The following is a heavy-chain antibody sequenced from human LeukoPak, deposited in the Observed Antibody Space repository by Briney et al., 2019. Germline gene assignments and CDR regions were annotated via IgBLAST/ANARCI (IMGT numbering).Heavy chain of an antibody. CDR2: IYSGDST. J-gene: IGHJ4*02. Sequence: GGSLRLSCTASGFTVSDNYMTWVRQAPGKGLEWVSVIYSGDSTFYADSVKGRFTISRDSSKNTLYLQMNSLRAEDTAVYYCARRRDSSGYVDYWGQGTLVTVSS. CDR3: ARRRDSSGYVDY. D-gene: IGHD3-22*01. CDR1: GFTVSDNY. V-gene: IGHV3-53*01.